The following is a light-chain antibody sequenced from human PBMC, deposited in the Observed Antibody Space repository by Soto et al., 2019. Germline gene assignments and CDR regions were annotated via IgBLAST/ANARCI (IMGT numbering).Light chain of an antibody. V-gene: IGLV1-40*01. Sequence: QSVLTQPPSVSGAPGQRVSISCTGSSSNIGAGYDINWYQHLPGTAPKLLIYGNINRPSGVPDRFSGSKSGTSASLAITGLQAVDEADYYCQSYDRSLSGSVFGGGTKLTVL. CDR2: GNI. CDR1: SSNIGAGYD. J-gene: IGLJ2*01. CDR3: QSYDRSLSGSV.